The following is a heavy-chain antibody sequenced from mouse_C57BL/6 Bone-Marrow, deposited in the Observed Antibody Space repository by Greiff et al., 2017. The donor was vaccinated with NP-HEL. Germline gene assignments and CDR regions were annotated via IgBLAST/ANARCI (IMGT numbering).Heavy chain of an antibody. J-gene: IGHJ1*03. CDR1: GYTFTDYY. CDR3: ARDYYGSSSYWYFDV. Sequence: VQLQQSGPELVKPGASVKISCKASGYTFTDYYMNWVKQSHGKSLEWIGDINPNNGGTSYNQKFKGKATLTVDKSSSTAYKELRSLTSEDSAVYYCARDYYGSSSYWYFDVWGTGTTVTVSS. CDR2: INPNNGGT. V-gene: IGHV1-26*01. D-gene: IGHD1-1*01.